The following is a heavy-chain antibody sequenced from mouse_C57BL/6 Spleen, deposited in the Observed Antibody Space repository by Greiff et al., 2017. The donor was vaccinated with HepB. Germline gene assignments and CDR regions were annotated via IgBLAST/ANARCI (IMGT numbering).Heavy chain of an antibody. CDR1: GYTFTSYW. V-gene: IGHV1-64*01. CDR2: IHPNSGST. D-gene: IGHD2-4*01. J-gene: IGHJ3*01. Sequence: QVQLQQPGAELVKPGASVKLSCKASGYTFTSYWMHWVKQRPGQGLEWIGMIHPNSGSTNYNEKFKSKATLTVDKSSSTAYMQLSSLTSEDSAVYYCASPIYYDYGFAYWGQGTLVTVSA. CDR3: ASPIYYDYGFAY.